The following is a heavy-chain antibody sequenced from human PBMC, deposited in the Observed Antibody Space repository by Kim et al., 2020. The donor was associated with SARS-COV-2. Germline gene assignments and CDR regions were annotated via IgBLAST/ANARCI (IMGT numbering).Heavy chain of an antibody. D-gene: IGHD3-10*01. CDR2: ISSSSSYI. CDR1: GFTFSSYS. V-gene: IGHV3-21*01. Sequence: GGSLRLSCAASGFTFSSYSMNWVRQAPGKGLEWVSSISSSSSYIYYADSVKGRFTISRDNAKNSLYLQMNSLRAEDTAVYYCAGRGSGKPERSFDYWGQGTLVTVSS. J-gene: IGHJ4*02. CDR3: AGRGSGKPERSFDY.